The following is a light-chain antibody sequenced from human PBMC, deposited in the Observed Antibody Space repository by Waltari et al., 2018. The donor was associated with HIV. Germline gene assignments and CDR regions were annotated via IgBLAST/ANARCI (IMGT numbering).Light chain of an antibody. J-gene: IGKJ2*01. Sequence: VLTHSSVPNPVSPGETVPPSCTASEKIYKNLAWYLQKPGQPPRLVIYGATTRATGVPARFSGSGSGTDFTLTISSLRSEDVATYYCQQSRDWPRYTFGQGTRLDLK. CDR3: QQSRDWPRYT. CDR1: EKIYKN. V-gene: IGKV3-15*01. CDR2: GAT.